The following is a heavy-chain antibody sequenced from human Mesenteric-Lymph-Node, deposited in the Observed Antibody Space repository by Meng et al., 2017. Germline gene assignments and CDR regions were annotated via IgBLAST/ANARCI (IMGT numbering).Heavy chain of an antibody. CDR1: GFTIGDYA. J-gene: IGHJ5*02. CDR3: SRAGYCSDTTCLNWLVP. D-gene: IGHD2-15*01. Sequence: GGSLRLSCTTSGFTIGDYALSWVRQAPGKGRERVGFMRSNPQGGTTDYAAAVRGRFTISRDDAKSSIYLQMKNRKIEDTAVYFCSRAGYCSDTTCLNWLVPWGQGALVTVSS. CDR2: MRSNPQGGTT. V-gene: IGHV3-49*04.